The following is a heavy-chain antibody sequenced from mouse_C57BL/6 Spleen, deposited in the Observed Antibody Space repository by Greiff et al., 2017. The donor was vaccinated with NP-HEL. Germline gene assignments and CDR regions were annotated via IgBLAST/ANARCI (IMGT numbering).Heavy chain of an antibody. V-gene: IGHV1-69*01. D-gene: IGHD1-1*01. J-gene: IGHJ4*01. CDR1: GYTFTSYW. CDR2: IDPSDSYT. Sequence: QVQLQQPGAELVMPGASVKLSCKASGYTFTSYWMHWVQQRPGQGLEWIGEIDPSDSYTNYNQKFKGKSTLTVDKSSSTAYMQLSSLTSEDSAVYYCARGYYGSSYLYYAMDYWGQGTSVTVSS. CDR3: ARGYYGSSYLYYAMDY.